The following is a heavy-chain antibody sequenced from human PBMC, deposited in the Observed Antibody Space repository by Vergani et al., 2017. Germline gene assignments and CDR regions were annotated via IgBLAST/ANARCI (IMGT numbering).Heavy chain of an antibody. D-gene: IGHD3-22*01. CDR3: ARGARIDYDSSGWPLGWFDP. CDR1: GGTFSSYA. CDR2: IIPILGTA. Sequence: QVQLVQSGAEVKKPGSSVKVSCKASGGTFSSYAISWVRQAPGQGLEWMGRIIPILGTANYAQKFQGRVTITADESTSTAYMELSSLGSEDTAVYYCARGARIDYDSSGWPLGWFDPWGQGTLVTVSS. V-gene: IGHV1-69*11. J-gene: IGHJ5*02.